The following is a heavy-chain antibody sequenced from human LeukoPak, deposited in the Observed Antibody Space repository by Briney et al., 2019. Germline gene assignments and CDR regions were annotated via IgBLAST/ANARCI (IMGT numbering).Heavy chain of an antibody. CDR2: ISSSGSTI. Sequence: PGGSLRLSCAASGFTFSHYYMSWIRQAPGKGLEWVSYISSSGSTIYYADSVKGRFTISRDNAKNSLYLQMNSLRAEDTDVYYCARVMVRGSYYYGMDVWGQGTTVTVSS. CDR3: ARVMVRGSYYYGMDV. CDR1: GFTFSHYY. D-gene: IGHD3-10*01. J-gene: IGHJ6*02. V-gene: IGHV3-11*01.